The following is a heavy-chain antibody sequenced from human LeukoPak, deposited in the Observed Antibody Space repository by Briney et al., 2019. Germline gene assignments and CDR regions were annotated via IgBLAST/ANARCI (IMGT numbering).Heavy chain of an antibody. CDR2: ISPSGTTM. CDR3: ASGRQLGY. CDR1: GFSFSSYD. V-gene: IGHV3-48*03. J-gene: IGHJ4*02. D-gene: IGHD6-13*01. Sequence: GGSLRLSCAASGFSFSSYDFNWVRQAPGKGLEWISYISPSGTTMHYADSVKGRFTISKDNAKNSVYLQMNSLRVEDTGLYYCASGRQLGYWGQGTLVTVSS.